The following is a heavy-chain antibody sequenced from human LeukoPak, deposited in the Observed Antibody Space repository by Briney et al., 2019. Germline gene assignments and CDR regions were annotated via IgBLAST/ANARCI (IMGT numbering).Heavy chain of an antibody. CDR1: GFTVNRTY. V-gene: IGHV3-53*01. Sequence: PGGSLRLSCAASGFTVNRTYMSWVRQAPGRGLEWVSVIYSGGATYYADSVKGRFTISRDNSKNTLYLQMINLRAEDTAVHYCARGGYCSGGSCYSLYFDLWGRGTLVTVSS. CDR3: ARGGYCSGGSCYSLYFDL. CDR2: IYSGGAT. D-gene: IGHD2-15*01. J-gene: IGHJ2*01.